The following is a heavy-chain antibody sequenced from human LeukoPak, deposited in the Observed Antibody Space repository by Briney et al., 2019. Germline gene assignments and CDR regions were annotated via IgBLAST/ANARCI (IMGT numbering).Heavy chain of an antibody. CDR3: ARDASTIRFDY. Sequence: ASVKVSCKASGYSFSTYAMNWARQAPGQGLEWMGWINTNTGNPTYAQGFTGRFVFSLDTSVSTAYLQISSLRAEDTAVYYCARDASTIRFDYWGQGTLVTVSS. V-gene: IGHV7-4-1*02. D-gene: IGHD5-24*01. CDR2: INTNTGNP. CDR1: GYSFSTYA. J-gene: IGHJ4*02.